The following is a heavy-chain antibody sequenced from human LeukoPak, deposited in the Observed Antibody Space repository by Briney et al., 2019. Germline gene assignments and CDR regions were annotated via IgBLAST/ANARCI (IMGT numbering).Heavy chain of an antibody. CDR2: INHSGST. J-gene: IGHJ6*03. V-gene: IGHV4-34*01. D-gene: IGHD1-26*01. Sequence: SETLSLTCAVYGGSFSGYYWSWIRQPPGKGLEWIGEINHSGSTNYNPSLKSRVTISVDTSKNQFSLKLSSVTAADTAVYYCAIASRGGSYYYYDMDVWGKGTTVTVSS. CDR1: GGSFSGYY. CDR3: AIASRGGSYYYYDMDV.